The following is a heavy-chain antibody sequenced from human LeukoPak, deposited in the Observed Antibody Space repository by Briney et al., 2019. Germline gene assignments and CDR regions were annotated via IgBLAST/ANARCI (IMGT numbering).Heavy chain of an antibody. CDR3: ASLTYYYDSSGPPP. D-gene: IGHD3-22*01. CDR1: GGSISSSSYY. Sequence: SETLSLTCTVSGGSISSSSYYWGWLRQPPGKGLEWIGSIYYSGSTYYNPSLKSRVTISVDTSKNQFSLKLSSVTAADTAVYYCASLTYYYDSSGPPPWGQGTLVTVSS. J-gene: IGHJ5*02. CDR2: IYYSGST. V-gene: IGHV4-39*01.